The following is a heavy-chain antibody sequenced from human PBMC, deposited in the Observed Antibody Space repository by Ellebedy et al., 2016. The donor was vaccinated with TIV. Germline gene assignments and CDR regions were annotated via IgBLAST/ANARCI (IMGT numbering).Heavy chain of an antibody. CDR1: GYTLTELS. J-gene: IGHJ4*02. Sequence: ASVKVSXXVSGYTLTELSMHWVRKAPGKGLEWRGGFDPEDGETIYAQKFQGRVTMTEDTSTDTAYMELSSLRSEDTAVYYCATDHYGSGSYFDYWGQGTLVTVSS. CDR3: ATDHYGSGSYFDY. D-gene: IGHD3-10*01. V-gene: IGHV1-24*01. CDR2: FDPEDGET.